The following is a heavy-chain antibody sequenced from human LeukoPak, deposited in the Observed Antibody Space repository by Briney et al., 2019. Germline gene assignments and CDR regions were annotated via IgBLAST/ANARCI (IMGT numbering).Heavy chain of an antibody. D-gene: IGHD6-19*01. CDR3: AKGFPSTAVAAFYYYGMDV. CDR1: GFTFSSYA. Sequence: GGSLRLSCAASGFTFSSYAMSWVRQAPGKGLEWVSAISGSGGSTYYADSVKGRFTISRDNSKNTLYLQMNSLRAEDTAVYYCAKGFPSTAVAAFYYYGMDVWGQGTTVTVSS. V-gene: IGHV3-23*01. J-gene: IGHJ6*02. CDR2: ISGSGGST.